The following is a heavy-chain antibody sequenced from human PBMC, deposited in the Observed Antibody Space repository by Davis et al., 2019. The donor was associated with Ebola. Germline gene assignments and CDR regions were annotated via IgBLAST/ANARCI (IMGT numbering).Heavy chain of an antibody. D-gene: IGHD2-2*01. J-gene: IGHJ4*02. CDR1: GGSISGSPYY. CDR2: IYYRGNT. CDR3: ARGDKVTPVAKRGLRHLDGFDS. V-gene: IGHV4-39*07. Sequence: PSETLSLTCTVSGGSISGSPYYWGWIRQPPGKGLEWIGSIYYRGNTYFNSSLKSRVTISVDTSKNQFSLKLSSVTAADTAMYYCARGDKVTPVAKRGLRHLDGFDSWGQGTLVTVSS.